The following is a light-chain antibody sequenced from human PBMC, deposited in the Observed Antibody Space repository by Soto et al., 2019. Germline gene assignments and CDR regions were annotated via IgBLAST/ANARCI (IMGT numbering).Light chain of an antibody. CDR3: QQYNNWPWT. V-gene: IGKV3-15*01. Sequence: IVLTQSPATLSLSPWKRATLSCRASQNISNYLIWYQQKPGQAPRLLIYSASARATGFPARFSGSGSGTDFTLTISSLQSEDFAVYYCQQYNNWPWTFGQGTKVDIK. J-gene: IGKJ1*01. CDR2: SAS. CDR1: QNISNY.